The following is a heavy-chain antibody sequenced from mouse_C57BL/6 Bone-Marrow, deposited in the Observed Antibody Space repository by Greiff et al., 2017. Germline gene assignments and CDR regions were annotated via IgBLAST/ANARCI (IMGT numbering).Heavy chain of an antibody. D-gene: IGHD2-1*01. CDR2: IYPGSGRT. CDR1: GYTFTSYW. J-gene: IGHJ2*01. V-gene: IGHV1-55*01. Sequence: VQLQQPGAELVKPGASVKMSCKASGYTFTSYWITWVKQRPGQGLEWIGDIYPGSGRTNYNEKFKSKATLTVDTSSSTAYMQLSSLTSEESAVYYCARICYGNYVFDYWGQGTTLTVSS. CDR3: ARICYGNYVFDY.